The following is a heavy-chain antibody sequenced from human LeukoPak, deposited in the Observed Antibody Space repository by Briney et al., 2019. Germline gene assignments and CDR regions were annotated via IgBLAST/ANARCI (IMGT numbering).Heavy chain of an antibody. CDR3: ARDRYGTGAPSDY. CDR1: GYTFTGYD. D-gene: IGHD1-26*01. J-gene: IGHJ4*02. CDR2: MNPNSDNT. Sequence: ASVKVSCKASGYTFTGYDINWVRQATGQGLEWMGWMNPNSDNTGYAQKFQGRVTMTRNTSISTAYMELSSLRPEDTAVYYCARDRYGTGAPSDYWGQGTLVTVSS. V-gene: IGHV1-8*01.